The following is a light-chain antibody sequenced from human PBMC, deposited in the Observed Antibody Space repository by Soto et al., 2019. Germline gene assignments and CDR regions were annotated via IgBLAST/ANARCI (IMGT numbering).Light chain of an antibody. J-gene: IGKJ3*01. Sequence: DIQMTQSPSSLSASVGDRVTITCQASQDISNYLNWYQQKPGKAPKLLIYDASNLETGVPSRFSGSGSGTDFTFTISSLQPEDIATYYCQQYGTSPFTYGPGTKVDIK. CDR2: DAS. V-gene: IGKV1-33*01. CDR1: QDISNY. CDR3: QQYGTSPFT.